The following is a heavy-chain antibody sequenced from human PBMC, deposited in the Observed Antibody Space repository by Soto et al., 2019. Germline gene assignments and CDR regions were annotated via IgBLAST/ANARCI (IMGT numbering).Heavy chain of an antibody. CDR2: INWDGGST. V-gene: IGHV3-20*04. CDR3: ARDGRAYCGGDCFFDY. J-gene: IGHJ4*02. D-gene: IGHD2-21*02. CDR1: GFTFDDYG. Sequence: EVQLVESGGGVVRPGGSLRLSCAASGFTFDDYGMSWVRQAPGKGLEWVSGINWDGGSTGYADSVKGRFTISRDNAKNSLYLQMNSLRAEDTALYYCARDGRAYCGGDCFFDYWGQGTLVTVSS.